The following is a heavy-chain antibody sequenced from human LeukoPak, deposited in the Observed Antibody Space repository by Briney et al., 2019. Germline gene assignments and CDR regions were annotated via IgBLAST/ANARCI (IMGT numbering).Heavy chain of an antibody. CDR1: GFTFISYW. V-gene: IGHV3-7*01. CDR2: IKQDGSEK. CDR3: ARDRRSFDY. Sequence: PGGYLRLSCAASGFTFISYWMSWVRQAPGKGLEWVANIKQDGSEKYYVDSVEGRFTISRDNAKNSLYLQMNSLRAEDTAVYYCARDRRSFDYWGQGTLVTVSS. J-gene: IGHJ4*02.